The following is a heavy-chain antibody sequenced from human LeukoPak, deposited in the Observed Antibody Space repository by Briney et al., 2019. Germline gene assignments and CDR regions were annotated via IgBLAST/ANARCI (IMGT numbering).Heavy chain of an antibody. V-gene: IGHV3-33*06. CDR1: GFTCSSFA. CDR2: TWQDGNK. D-gene: IGHD2-8*01. Sequence: WGSLRLSCAASGFTCSSFAMHWVRQAPGKGLEWVAVTWQDGNKAYADSVKGRFTISRDSSKNTLFLQMNDLRAEDTAMYYCAKEWSAFDLWSQGTMVTVSS. CDR3: AKEWSAFDL. J-gene: IGHJ3*01.